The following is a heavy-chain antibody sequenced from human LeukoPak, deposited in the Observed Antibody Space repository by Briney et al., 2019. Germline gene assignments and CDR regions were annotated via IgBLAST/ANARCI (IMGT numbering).Heavy chain of an antibody. CDR2: ISSSSSYI. Sequence: GGSLRLSCAASGFTFSSYSMNWVRQAPGKGLEWVSAISSSSSYIYYADSVKGRFTISRDNAKNSLYLQMNRLRAEDTAVYYCAELGITMIGGVWGKGTTVTISS. CDR3: AELGITMIGGV. V-gene: IGHV3-21*01. D-gene: IGHD3-10*02. J-gene: IGHJ6*04. CDR1: GFTFSSYS.